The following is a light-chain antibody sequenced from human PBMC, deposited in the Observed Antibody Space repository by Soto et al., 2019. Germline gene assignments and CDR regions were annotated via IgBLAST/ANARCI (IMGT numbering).Light chain of an antibody. CDR2: DVS. Sequence: QSAPAPPSPLSVSPGQSIPISCPGTRSDVCGYNYVSWYQHHPGKAPKLMIFDVSNRPSGVSNRFSGSKSGNTASLTISGLQPEDEADYYCSSYTTSNTRQIVFGTGTKVTVL. J-gene: IGLJ1*01. CDR1: RSDVCGYNY. CDR3: SSYTTSNTRQIV. V-gene: IGLV2-14*03.